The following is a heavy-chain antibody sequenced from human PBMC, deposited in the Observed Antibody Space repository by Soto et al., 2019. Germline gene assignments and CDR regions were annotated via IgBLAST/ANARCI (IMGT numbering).Heavy chain of an antibody. CDR3: AREGGGCSGGSCYPHY. CDR2: IIPIFGTA. CDR1: GGTFSSYA. V-gene: IGHV1-69*12. D-gene: IGHD2-15*01. J-gene: IGHJ4*02. Sequence: QVQLVQSGAEVKKPGSSVKVSCKASGGTFSSYAISWVRQAPGQGLEWMGGIIPIFGTANYAQKFQGRVTITGDESTSTAYMGLGSLRSEDTAVYYCAREGGGCSGGSCYPHYWGQGTLVTVSS.